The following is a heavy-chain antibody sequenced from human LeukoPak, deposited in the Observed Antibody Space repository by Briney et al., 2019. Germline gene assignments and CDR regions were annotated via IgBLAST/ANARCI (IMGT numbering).Heavy chain of an antibody. CDR3: ASALIAAAALDY. Sequence: GGSLRLSRAASGFTFSSYSMNWVRQAPGKGLEWVSSISSSSSYICYADSVKGRFTISRDNAKNSLYLQMNSLRAEDTAVYYCASALIAAAALDYWGQGTLVTVSS. D-gene: IGHD6-13*01. J-gene: IGHJ4*02. CDR2: ISSSSSYI. V-gene: IGHV3-21*01. CDR1: GFTFSSYS.